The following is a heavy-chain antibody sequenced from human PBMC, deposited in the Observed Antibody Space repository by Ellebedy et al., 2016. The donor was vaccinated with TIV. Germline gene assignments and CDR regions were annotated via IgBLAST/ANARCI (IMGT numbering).Heavy chain of an antibody. CDR3: AREEMTFYPGSGSSLDY. CDR1: GGSINGEY. J-gene: IGHJ4*02. V-gene: IGHV4-59*12. CDR2: IYHSGST. D-gene: IGHD3-10*01. Sequence: SETLSLTCTVSGGSINGEYWGWIRQPPGKGLEWIGYIYHSGSTYYNPSLKSRVTISLERSKNQFSLKLRSMTAADTAVYYCAREEMTFYPGSGSSLDYWGQGTLVTVSS.